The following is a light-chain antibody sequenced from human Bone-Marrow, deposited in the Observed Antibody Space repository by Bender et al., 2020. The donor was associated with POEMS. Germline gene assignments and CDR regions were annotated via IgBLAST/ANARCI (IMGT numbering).Light chain of an antibody. V-gene: IGLV2-8*01. Sequence: QSALTQPASLSGSPGQSITVSCSGTSTDIGAYDYVSWYRQYPGTVPRLLIYEVTKRPSGVPDRFSGSKSGNTASLTVSGLQAEDEADYYCCSYAGGNNPYVFGTGTMVTVL. J-gene: IGLJ1*01. CDR2: EVT. CDR1: STDIGAYDY. CDR3: CSYAGGNNPYV.